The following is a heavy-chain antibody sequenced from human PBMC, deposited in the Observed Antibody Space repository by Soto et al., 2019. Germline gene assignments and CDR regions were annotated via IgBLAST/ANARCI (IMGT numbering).Heavy chain of an antibody. CDR3: AEGCERSCSKTSCLYFSDY. D-gene: IGHD2-2*01. J-gene: IGHJ4*02. CDR2: ISGSGDST. CDR1: GFTFSTYA. V-gene: IGHV3-23*01. Sequence: EVQLLDSGGGLVQPGGSLRLSCAASGFTFSTYAMSWVRQAPGKGLEWVSTISGSGDSTYYANSVKGRFTISRDNSRNTLARQMTSLRVEDTGVYYCAEGCERSCSKTSCLYFSDYWGQGTLVTVSS.